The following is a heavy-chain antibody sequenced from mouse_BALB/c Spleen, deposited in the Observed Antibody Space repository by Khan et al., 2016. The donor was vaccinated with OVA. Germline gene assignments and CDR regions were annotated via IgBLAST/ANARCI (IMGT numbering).Heavy chain of an antibody. CDR1: GYTFTTAG. V-gene: IGHV9-4*02. J-gene: IGHJ4*01. CDR2: INTHSGVP. CDR3: AIGETAYYRSDGGAMEY. D-gene: IGHD2-12*01. Sequence: QIQLVQSGPELKKPGETVRISCKASGYTFTTAGIQWVQKMPGKGLKWIGWINTHSGVPKYAEDFKGRFAFSLEISVNTAYLQITNLKTEDTATYYCAIGETAYYRSDGGAMEYWGQGTSVTVSS.